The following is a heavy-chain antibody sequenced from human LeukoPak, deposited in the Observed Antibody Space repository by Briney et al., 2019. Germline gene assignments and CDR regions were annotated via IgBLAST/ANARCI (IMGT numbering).Heavy chain of an antibody. J-gene: IGHJ4*02. CDR3: ARLGYDSSGYYPSGDY. CDR1: GGSISSSSYY. Sequence: SETLSLTCTVSGGSISSSSYYWGWIRQPPGKGLEWIGSIYYSGSTYHNPSLKSRVTISVDTSKNQFSLKLSSVTAADTAVYYCARLGYDSSGYYPSGDYWGQGTLVTVSS. V-gene: IGHV4-39*01. D-gene: IGHD3-22*01. CDR2: IYYSGST.